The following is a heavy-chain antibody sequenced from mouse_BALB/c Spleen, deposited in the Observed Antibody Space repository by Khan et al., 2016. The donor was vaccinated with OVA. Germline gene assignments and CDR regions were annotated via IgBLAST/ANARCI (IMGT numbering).Heavy chain of an antibody. Sequence: EVHLVESGGDLVKPGGSLRLSCAASGFTFSAYGMAWVRQALDKRLEWVATINSDGGYTYYPDTVKGRFTISRNNAENTLSLQMSSLKSEDTAIYYCASHLTGSFAYWGQGTLVTVSA. J-gene: IGHJ3*01. D-gene: IGHD4-1*01. CDR2: INSDGGYT. V-gene: IGHV5-6*01. CDR1: GFTFSAYG. CDR3: ASHLTGSFAY.